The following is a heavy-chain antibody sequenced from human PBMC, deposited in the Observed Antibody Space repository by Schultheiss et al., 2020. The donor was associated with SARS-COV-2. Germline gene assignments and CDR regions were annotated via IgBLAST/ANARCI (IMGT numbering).Heavy chain of an antibody. CDR3: AREYSSSSHNYYYYYGMDV. CDR1: GYTFTGYY. D-gene: IGHD6-6*01. J-gene: IGHJ6*02. Sequence: ASVKVSCKASGYTFTGYYMHWVRQAPGQGLEWMGWINPNSGGTNYAQKFQGRVTMTRDTSISTAYMELSRLRSDDTAVYYCAREYSSSSHNYYYYYGMDVWGQGTTVTVSS. CDR2: INPNSGGT. V-gene: IGHV1-2*02.